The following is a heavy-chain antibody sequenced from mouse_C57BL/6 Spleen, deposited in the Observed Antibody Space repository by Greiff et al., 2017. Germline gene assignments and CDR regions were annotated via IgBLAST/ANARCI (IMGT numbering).Heavy chain of an antibody. D-gene: IGHD2-4*01. Sequence: QVQLQQPGAELVKPGASVKMSCKASGYTFTSYWITWVKQRPGQGLEWIGDIYPGSGSTNYNEKFKSKATLTVDTSSSTAYMQLSSLTSEDSAVYYCATGDYDYDGTYFDYWGQGTTLTVSS. CDR1: GYTFTSYW. CDR3: ATGDYDYDGTYFDY. CDR2: IYPGSGST. V-gene: IGHV1-55*01. J-gene: IGHJ2*01.